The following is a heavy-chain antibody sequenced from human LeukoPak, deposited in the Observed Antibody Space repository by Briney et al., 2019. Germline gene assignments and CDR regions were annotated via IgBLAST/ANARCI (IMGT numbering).Heavy chain of an antibody. CDR1: GFTFSTYS. CDR2: ISSSSSTI. V-gene: IGHV3-48*01. D-gene: IGHD6-13*01. CDR3: ARENIAFDY. Sequence: GGSLGLSCAASGFTFSTYSMVWVRQAPGKGLEWVSYISSSSSTITYADSVKGRFTISRDNAKNSLYLQMNSLRAEDTAVYYCARENIAFDYWGQGTLVTVSS. J-gene: IGHJ4*02.